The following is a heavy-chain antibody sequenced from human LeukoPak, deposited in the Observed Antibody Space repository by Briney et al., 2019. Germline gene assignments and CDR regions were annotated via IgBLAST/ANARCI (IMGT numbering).Heavy chain of an antibody. J-gene: IGHJ5*01. D-gene: IGHD3-16*01. Sequence: PGGSLRLSCAASGFTFTSSAMSWVRQAPGKGLEWVSSIGGRPSRAYCADSVKGRFTISRDNSNNRVDLQMNSLRAEDSAQYFCAKDPGGGSTIDSWGQGVLVIVS. CDR1: GFTFTSSA. CDR2: IGGRPSRA. V-gene: IGHV3-23*01. CDR3: AKDPGGGSTIDS.